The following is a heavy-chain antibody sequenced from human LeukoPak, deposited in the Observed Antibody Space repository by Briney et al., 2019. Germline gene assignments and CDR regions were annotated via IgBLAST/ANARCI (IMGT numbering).Heavy chain of an antibody. J-gene: IGHJ6*04. Sequence: SVKVSCKASGGTFSSYAISWERQAPGQGLEWMGGIIPIFGTANYAQKFQGRVTITADESTSTAYMELSSLRSEDTAVYYCAKSSGSYYNQGYYYYGMDVWGKGTTVTVSS. CDR2: IIPIFGTA. CDR3: AKSSGSYYNQGYYYYGMDV. CDR1: GGTFSSYA. V-gene: IGHV1-69*13. D-gene: IGHD3-10*01.